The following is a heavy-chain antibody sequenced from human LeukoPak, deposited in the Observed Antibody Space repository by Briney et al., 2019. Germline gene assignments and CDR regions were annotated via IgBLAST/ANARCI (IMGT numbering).Heavy chain of an antibody. V-gene: IGHV3-73*01. D-gene: IGHD2-15*01. CDR1: GFTFSGSA. CDR3: TSGYCSGGSCYRVDY. CDR2: IRSKPNSYAT. J-gene: IGHJ4*02. Sequence: PGGSLRLSCAASGFTFSGSAMHWVRQASGKGLEWVGRIRSKPNSYATAYAASVKGRFTISRDDSKNTAWLQMNSLKTEDTAVYYCTSGYCSGGSCYRVDYWGQGTLVTVSS.